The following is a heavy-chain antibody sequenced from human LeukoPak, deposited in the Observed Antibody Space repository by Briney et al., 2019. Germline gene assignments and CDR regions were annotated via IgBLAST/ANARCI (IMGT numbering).Heavy chain of an antibody. CDR2: ISGSGGST. J-gene: IGHJ4*02. CDR1: GFIFSSYG. CDR3: AKGALRYFDWLLHFDY. D-gene: IGHD3-9*01. V-gene: IGHV3-23*01. Sequence: GGSLRLSCAASGFIFSSYGIHWVRQAPGKGLEWVSAISGSGGSTYYADSVKGRFTISRDNSKNTLYLQMNSLRAEDTAVYYCAKGALRYFDWLLHFDYWGQGTLVTVSS.